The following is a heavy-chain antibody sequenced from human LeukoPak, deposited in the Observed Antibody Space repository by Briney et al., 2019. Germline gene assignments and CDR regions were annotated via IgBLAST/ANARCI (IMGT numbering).Heavy chain of an antibody. J-gene: IGHJ4*02. V-gene: IGHV3-30*03. CDR3: ATGNYYDSRGYYTFGH. Sequence: GGSLRLSCAASGFTFDTYGMHWVRQAPGKGLEWVAVISHDGVDKYYADSVKGRFTISRDNSKNTVSLQVSSLRAEDTAVYYCATGNYYDSRGYYTFGHWGQGTLVTVSS. CDR2: ISHDGVDK. CDR1: GFTFDTYG. D-gene: IGHD3-22*01.